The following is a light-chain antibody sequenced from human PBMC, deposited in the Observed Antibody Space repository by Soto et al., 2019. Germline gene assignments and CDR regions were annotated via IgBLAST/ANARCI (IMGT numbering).Light chain of an antibody. V-gene: IGKV3-11*01. CDR3: QQRSNWSGT. CDR1: QSVSSY. Sequence: EIVLTQSPATLSLSPGERATLSCRASQSVSSYLAWYQQKPSQAPRLLIYDASNRATGIPARFSGSGSGTDFTLTISSLEPEDFAVYYCQQRSNWSGTFGQGTKVEIK. J-gene: IGKJ1*01. CDR2: DAS.